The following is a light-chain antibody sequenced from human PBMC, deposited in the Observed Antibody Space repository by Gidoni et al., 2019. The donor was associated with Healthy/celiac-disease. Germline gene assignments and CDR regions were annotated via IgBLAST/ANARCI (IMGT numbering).Light chain of an antibody. CDR3: QQYGRSLYT. CDR1: QSVSSSY. J-gene: IGKJ2*01. Sequence: EIVLTQSPGTLSLSPGERATLSCRASQSVSSSYLAWYQQKPGQAPRLLIYGASSRATGIPDRFSGSGAGKDFTRTISRLEQEDFAVYYCQQYGRSLYTFGQGTKLEIK. V-gene: IGKV3-20*01. CDR2: GAS.